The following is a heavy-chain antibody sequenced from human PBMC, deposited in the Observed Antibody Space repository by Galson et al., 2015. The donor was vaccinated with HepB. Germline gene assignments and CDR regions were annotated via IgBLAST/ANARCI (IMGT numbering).Heavy chain of an antibody. CDR1: GYTFTSYA. Sequence: SVKVSCKASGYTFTSYAMHWVRQAPGQRLEWMGWINAGNGNTKYSQKFQGRVTITRDTSASTAYMELSSLRSEDTAVYYCARDRGYYSSYYYGMDVWGQGTTVTVSS. V-gene: IGHV1-3*01. J-gene: IGHJ6*02. CDR3: ARDRGYYSSYYYGMDV. D-gene: IGHD3-22*01. CDR2: INAGNGNT.